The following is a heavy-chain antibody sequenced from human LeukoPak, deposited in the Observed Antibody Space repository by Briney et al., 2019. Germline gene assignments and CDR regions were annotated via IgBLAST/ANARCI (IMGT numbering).Heavy chain of an antibody. D-gene: IGHD2/OR15-2a*01. CDR3: ARDLRLYYFDY. Sequence: GSLRLSCAASGFTFSSYSMNWVRQAPGKGLEWVSYISSSSSTIYYADSVKGRFTISRDNAKNSLYLQMNSLRAEDTAVYYCARDLRLYYFDYWGQGTLVTVSS. CDR1: GFTFSSYS. V-gene: IGHV3-48*01. J-gene: IGHJ4*02. CDR2: ISSSSSTI.